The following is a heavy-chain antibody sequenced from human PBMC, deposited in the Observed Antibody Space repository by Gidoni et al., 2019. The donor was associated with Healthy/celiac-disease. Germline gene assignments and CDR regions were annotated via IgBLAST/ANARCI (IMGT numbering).Heavy chain of an antibody. CDR2: IYYSGST. D-gene: IGHD3-22*01. Sequence: HVQLQESCPGLVKPSETLSLTCTVSGCSISSYYWSWIRQPPGKGLEWIGYIYYSGSTNYNPSLKSRVTISVDTSKNQLSLKLSSVNAADTAVYDGARIREDYDSSGYYWYFDIWGRGTLVTVSS. CDR1: GCSISSYY. CDR3: ARIREDYDSSGYYWYFDI. J-gene: IGHJ2*01. V-gene: IGHV4-59*01.